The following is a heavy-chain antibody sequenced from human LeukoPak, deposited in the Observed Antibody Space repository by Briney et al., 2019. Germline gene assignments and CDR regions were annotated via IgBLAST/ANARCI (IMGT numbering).Heavy chain of an antibody. J-gene: IGHJ4*02. Sequence: SETLHLTCTVSGGPISSSIMSWIRQPPGKGLEWIGYIYYSGSTNYNPSPKSRVTISLDTTKNQFSLKLSSVTAADTAVYYCAGTCGHLSPFAYWVQLPLASVSS. CDR1: GGPISSSI. D-gene: IGHD2-21*02. CDR3: AGTCGHLSPFAY. CDR2: IYYSGST. V-gene: IGHV4-59*01.